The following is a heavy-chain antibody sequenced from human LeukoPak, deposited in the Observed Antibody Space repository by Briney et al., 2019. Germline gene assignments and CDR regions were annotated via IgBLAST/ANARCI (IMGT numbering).Heavy chain of an antibody. V-gene: IGHV3-9*01. CDR1: GFTFDDYA. J-gene: IGHJ4*02. D-gene: IGHD3-22*01. Sequence: PGGSLRLSCAASGFTFDDYAMHWVRQAPGKGLEWVSGISWNSGSIGYADSVKGRFTISRDNAKNSLYLQMNSLRAEDTALYYCARFPVEDDSSGYGFDYWGQGTLVTVSS. CDR3: ARFPVEDDSSGYGFDY. CDR2: ISWNSGSI.